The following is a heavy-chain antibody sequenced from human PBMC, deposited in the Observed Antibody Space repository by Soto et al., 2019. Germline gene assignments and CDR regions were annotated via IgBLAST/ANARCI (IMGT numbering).Heavy chain of an antibody. CDR2: VYNSGST. CDR1: GGSISSNY. Sequence: SETLSLTCTVSGGSISSNYWTWIRQPPGKGLEWIGYVYNSGSTNYNPSLKSRVTISEDTSKSQFSLKVNSMTAADTAVYYCARYRREAVAGYTLDNWGQGILGTVSS. J-gene: IGHJ4*02. V-gene: IGHV4-59*01. CDR3: ARYRREAVAGYTLDN. D-gene: IGHD6-13*01.